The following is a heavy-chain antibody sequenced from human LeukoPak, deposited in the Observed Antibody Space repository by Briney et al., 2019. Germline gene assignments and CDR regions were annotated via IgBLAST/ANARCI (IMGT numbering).Heavy chain of an antibody. CDR2: ISSSSSTI. Sequence: PGGSLRLSCAASVFTLSSYSMNWVRQAPGEGLECVSYISSSSSTIYYADSVKGHFTISRDNAKNSLYLQMNSLRAEDTAVYYWARGEFMVRGVIGAFDIWGQGTMVTVSS. CDR1: VFTLSSYS. J-gene: IGHJ3*02. CDR3: ARGEFMVRGVIGAFDI. V-gene: IGHV3-48*01. D-gene: IGHD3-10*01.